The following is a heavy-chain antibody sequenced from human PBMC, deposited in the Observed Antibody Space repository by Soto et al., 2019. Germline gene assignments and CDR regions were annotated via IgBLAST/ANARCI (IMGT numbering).Heavy chain of an antibody. D-gene: IGHD5-12*01. CDR3: ASVGCSSNTCWLAP. J-gene: IGHJ5*02. Sequence: SETLSLTCTVSGGSISRGGYYCSWIRQHPGKSLEWIGYIYHSVITCYSPSLKSRVSISADTSKNQFSLNLSSLTAAYTAVYYCASVGCSSNTCWLAPLGQGTMVTLSS. CDR1: GGSISRGGYY. CDR2: IYHSVIT. V-gene: IGHV4-31*03.